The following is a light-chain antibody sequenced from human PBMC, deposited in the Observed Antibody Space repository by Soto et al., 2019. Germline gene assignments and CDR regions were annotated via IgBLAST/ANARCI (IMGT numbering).Light chain of an antibody. CDR3: SSHAGDNNPFV. J-gene: IGLJ1*01. V-gene: IGLV2-8*01. CDR1: SSDVGGYKY. CDR2: DVG. Sequence: QSALTQPPSASGSPGQSVTISCTGTSSDVGGYKYVSWYQQHPGKAPELMIYDVGKRPSGVPDRFSGSKSGNTASLTVSGLQAEDEADYYCSSHAGDNNPFVFGTGTKVTVL.